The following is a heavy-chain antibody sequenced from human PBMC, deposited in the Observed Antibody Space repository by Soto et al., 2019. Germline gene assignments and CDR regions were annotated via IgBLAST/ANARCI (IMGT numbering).Heavy chain of an antibody. CDR3: ARARYDYGRNIQNQSYYYYGMDV. D-gene: IGHD4-17*01. CDR1: GGSISSGGYY. Sequence: NPSETLSLTCTASGGSISSGGYYWSWIRQHPGKGLEWIGYIYYSGSTYYNPSPKSRVTISVDTSKNQFSLKLSSVTAADTAVYYCARARYDYGRNIQNQSYYYYGMDVWGQGTTVTVSS. J-gene: IGHJ6*02. CDR2: IYYSGST. V-gene: IGHV4-31*03.